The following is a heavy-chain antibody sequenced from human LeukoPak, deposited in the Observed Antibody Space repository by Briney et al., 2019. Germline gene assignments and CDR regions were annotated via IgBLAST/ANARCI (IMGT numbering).Heavy chain of an antibody. D-gene: IGHD3-16*01. CDR1: GDSVSSGGYY. Sequence: SQTLSLTCTVSGDSVSSGGYYWTWIRQPPLKGLEWIGAIYQSGYTYYNPSLKSRVTISVDRSKNQFSLKVRSVTAADTAVYYCARSPPLGVDYWGQGTRVTVSS. J-gene: IGHJ4*02. CDR3: ARSPPLGVDY. CDR2: IYQSGYT. V-gene: IGHV4-30-2*01.